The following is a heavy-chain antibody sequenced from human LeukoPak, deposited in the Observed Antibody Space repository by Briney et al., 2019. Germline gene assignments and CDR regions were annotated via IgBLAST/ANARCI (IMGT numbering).Heavy chain of an antibody. CDR1: GFTFSSYS. V-gene: IGHV3-23*01. J-gene: IGHJ4*02. D-gene: IGHD5-18*01. CDR3: ANFVDTSMGGNDY. CDR2: ISADSYYT. Sequence: GGSLRLSCAASGFTFSSYSMNWVRQAPGKGLEWVSAISADSYYTYYADSVQGRFTISRDNSKNTPYLQMNSLRAEDTALYYCANFVDTSMGGNDYWGQGTLVTVSS.